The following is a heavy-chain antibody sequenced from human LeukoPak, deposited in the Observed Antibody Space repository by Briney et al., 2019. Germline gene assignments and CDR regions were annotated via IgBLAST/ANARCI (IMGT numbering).Heavy chain of an antibody. Sequence: GASVKVSCKASGYTFTSYYMHWVRQAPGQGLEWMGIINPSGGSTSYAQKFQGRVTMTRDTSTSTVYMELSSLRSEDTAVYYCARDVKKRLYDSSGPPDAFDIRGQGTMVTVSS. J-gene: IGHJ3*02. CDR1: GYTFTSYY. CDR2: INPSGGST. D-gene: IGHD3-22*01. V-gene: IGHV1-46*01. CDR3: ARDVKKRLYDSSGPPDAFDI.